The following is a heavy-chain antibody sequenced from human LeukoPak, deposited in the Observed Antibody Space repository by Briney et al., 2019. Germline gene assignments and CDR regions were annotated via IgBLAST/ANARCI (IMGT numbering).Heavy chain of an antibody. CDR2: IKQDGSER. J-gene: IGHJ3*02. D-gene: IGHD1-26*01. Sequence: GGSLRLSCAASGFTFSSYWMSWVRQAPGKGLEWVANIKQDGSERYYVDSVKGRFTISRDNDKNSLYLQMNSLRAEDTAVYYCARVAGRSYIADDAFDIWGQGTMVTVSS. CDR3: ARVAGRSYIADDAFDI. V-gene: IGHV3-7*01. CDR1: GFTFSSYW.